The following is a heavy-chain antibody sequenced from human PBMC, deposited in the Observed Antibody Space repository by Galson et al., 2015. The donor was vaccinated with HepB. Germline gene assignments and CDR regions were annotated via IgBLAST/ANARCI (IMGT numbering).Heavy chain of an antibody. J-gene: IGHJ4*02. CDR3: ARQDYYDSSGFTGNYFDY. Sequence: VKKPGESLRISCKGSGYSFTSYWISWVRQMPGKGLEWMGRIDPSDSYTNYSPSFQGHVTISADKSISTAYLQWSSLKASDTAVYYCARQDYYDSSGFTGNYFDYWGQGTLVTVSS. CDR2: IDPSDSYT. CDR1: GYSFTSYW. V-gene: IGHV5-10-1*01. D-gene: IGHD3-22*01.